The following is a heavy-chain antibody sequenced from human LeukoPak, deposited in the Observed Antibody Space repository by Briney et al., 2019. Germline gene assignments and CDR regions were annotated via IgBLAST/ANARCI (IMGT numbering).Heavy chain of an antibody. CDR3: ARQMTTVTKFDY. V-gene: IGHV3-23*01. J-gene: IGHJ4*02. CDR2: ISGSGTST. D-gene: IGHD4-17*01. Sequence: GGSLRLSCAASGFTFSSCAMSWVRRAPGKGLEWVSGISGSGTSTYYADSVKGRFTISRDNSKNTLYLQMNSLRAEDTAVYYCARQMTTVTKFDYWGQGTLVTVSS. CDR1: GFTFSSCA.